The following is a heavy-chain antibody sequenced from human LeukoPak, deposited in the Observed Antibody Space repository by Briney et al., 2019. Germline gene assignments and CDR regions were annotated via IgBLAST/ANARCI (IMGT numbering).Heavy chain of an antibody. CDR3: ARHGGYYDFWSGYHFNWFDP. J-gene: IGHJ5*02. CDR1: CGSISSSSYY. Sequence: SETLSLTCTVSCGSISSSSYYWGWIRQPPGKGLEWIGSIYYSGSTYYNPSLKSRVTISVDTSKNQFSLKLSSVTAADTAVYYCARHGGYYDFWSGYHFNWFDPWGQGTLVTVSS. D-gene: IGHD3-3*01. CDR2: IYYSGST. V-gene: IGHV4-39*01.